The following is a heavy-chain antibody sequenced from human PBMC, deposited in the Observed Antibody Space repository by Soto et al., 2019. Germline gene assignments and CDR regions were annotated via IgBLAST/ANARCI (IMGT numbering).Heavy chain of an antibody. CDR1: GYSFTSYW. CDR2: IDPYDSNI. J-gene: IGHJ4*02. Sequence: EVQLVQSGAEVKKPGESLRISCKGSGYSFTSYWITWLRQVPGKGLEWMGRIDPYDSNIKYSPSFQGHVTISADKSITTAYLQWSSLKASDTAMYYCAIEVITTEGVDYWGQGTLVTVSS. D-gene: IGHD3-22*01. V-gene: IGHV5-10-1*01. CDR3: AIEVITTEGVDY.